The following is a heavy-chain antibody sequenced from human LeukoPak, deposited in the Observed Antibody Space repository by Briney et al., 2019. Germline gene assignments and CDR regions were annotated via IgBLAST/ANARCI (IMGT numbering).Heavy chain of an antibody. CDR3: ARENYYGSGTFNLYYYYYMDV. J-gene: IGHJ6*03. Sequence: SETLSLTCTVSGYSISSGYYWGWIRQPPGKGLEWIGSIYHSGSTYYNPSLKSRVTISVDTSKNQFSLKLSSVTAADTAVYYCARENYYGSGTFNLYYYYYMDVWGKGTTVTVSS. D-gene: IGHD3-10*01. V-gene: IGHV4-38-2*02. CDR2: IYHSGST. CDR1: GYSISSGYY.